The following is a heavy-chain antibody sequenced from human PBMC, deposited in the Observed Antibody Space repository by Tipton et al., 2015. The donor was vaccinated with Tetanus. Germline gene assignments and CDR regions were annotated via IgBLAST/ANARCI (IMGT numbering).Heavy chain of an antibody. Sequence: TLSLTCSVSGGSISSYYWTWIRQPPGRGLEWIGFGHYSGRTNYNPSLRSRVSLSVDTSKNQFSLNLSSVTAADTAVYYCARIGWPQQNKPAFDIWGQGTVVTVSS. CDR1: GGSISSYY. CDR3: ARIGWPQQNKPAFDI. D-gene: IGHD6-19*01. V-gene: IGHV4-59*01. CDR2: GHYSGRT. J-gene: IGHJ3*02.